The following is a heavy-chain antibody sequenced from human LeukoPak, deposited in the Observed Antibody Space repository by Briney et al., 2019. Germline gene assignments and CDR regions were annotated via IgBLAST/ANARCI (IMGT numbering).Heavy chain of an antibody. J-gene: IGHJ6*03. Sequence: ASVKVSCKAPGYTFTGQYMHWVRQAPGQGLEWMGWINPNSGGTSYAQKFQDRVTMTRDTSINTAYMELSRLRSDDTAVYYCARDRSYDYMDVWGKGTTVTVSS. D-gene: IGHD5-18*01. CDR2: INPNSGGT. CDR1: GYTFTGQY. V-gene: IGHV1-2*02. CDR3: ARDRSYDYMDV.